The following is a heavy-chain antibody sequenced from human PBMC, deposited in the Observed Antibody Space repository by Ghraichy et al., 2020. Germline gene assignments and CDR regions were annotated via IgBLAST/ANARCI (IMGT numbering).Heavy chain of an antibody. V-gene: IGHV3-11*06. J-gene: IGHJ4*02. D-gene: IGHD3-22*01. CDR1: GFTFSDYY. CDR3: ARDYDSSGLFDY. Sequence: GGSLRLSCAASGFTFSDYYMSWIRQAPGKGLEWVSYISSSSSYTNYADSVKGRFTISRDNAKNSLYLQMNSLRAEDTAVYYCARDYDSSGLFDYWGQGTLVTVSS. CDR2: ISSSSSYT.